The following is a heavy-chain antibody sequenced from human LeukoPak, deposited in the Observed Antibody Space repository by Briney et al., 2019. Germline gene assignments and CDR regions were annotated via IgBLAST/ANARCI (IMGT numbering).Heavy chain of an antibody. Sequence: QPGGSLRLSCAASGFTVSSNYMSWVRQASGKGLEWVGRIRSKGNNYATAYAASVTGRFTIFRDDSKNTAYLQMNSLKTEDTAVYYCARPRIDSSGYSHGMAYWGQGTLVTVSS. D-gene: IGHD3-22*01. V-gene: IGHV3-73*01. CDR2: IRSKGNNYAT. CDR3: ARPRIDSSGYSHGMAY. J-gene: IGHJ4*02. CDR1: GFTVSSNY.